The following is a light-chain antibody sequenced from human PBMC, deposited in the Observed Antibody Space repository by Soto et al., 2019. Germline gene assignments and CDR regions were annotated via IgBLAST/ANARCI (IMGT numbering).Light chain of an antibody. V-gene: IGKV1-5*01. CDR1: QSSSSW. CDR3: QQYDTSIT. Sequence: DIQNTQSPSILTASVGNRVTIAFRASQSSSSWLAWYQQKPGKAPNLLIYDASSMDSGVPSRFSGSGSGTEFTLTISSLQPDDFAAYYCQQYDTSITFGQGTRVEI. J-gene: IGKJ5*01. CDR2: DAS.